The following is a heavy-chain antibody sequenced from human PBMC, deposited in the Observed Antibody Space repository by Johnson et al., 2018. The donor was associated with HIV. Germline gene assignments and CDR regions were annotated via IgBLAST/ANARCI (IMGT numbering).Heavy chain of an antibody. Sequence: VQLVESGGGVVQPGRSLRLSCAASGFRFSTYALHLVRQTPGKGLEWVALISDDGSKIYHADSVKGRFTISRDNSKNTLYLQINSLRVEDTAMYYCARGPILEWLSGDGFDMWGQGTMVTV. V-gene: IGHV3-30*04. CDR1: GFRFSTYA. CDR3: ARGPILEWLSGDGFDM. CDR2: ISDDGSKI. J-gene: IGHJ3*02. D-gene: IGHD3-3*01.